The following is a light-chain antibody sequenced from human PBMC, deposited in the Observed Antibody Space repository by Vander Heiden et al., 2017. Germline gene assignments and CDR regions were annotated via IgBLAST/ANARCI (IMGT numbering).Light chain of an antibody. Sequence: DIVMTQSPDSLAVSLGERATINCKSSQSILSSSNNKNYLAWFQQKPGQPPKLLIYWASARESGVPDRFTGSGSGTDFTLTISSLQAEDVAVYYCQQYYGSPLTFGGGIKVEIK. J-gene: IGKJ4*01. V-gene: IGKV4-1*01. CDR3: QQYYGSPLT. CDR1: QSILSSSNNKNY. CDR2: WAS.